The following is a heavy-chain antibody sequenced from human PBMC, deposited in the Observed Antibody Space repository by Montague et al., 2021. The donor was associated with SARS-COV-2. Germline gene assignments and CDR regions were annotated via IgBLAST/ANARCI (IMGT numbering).Heavy chain of an antibody. Sequence: SETLSLTCSVSGGSTSNYYWTWIRHSPGKGLQWIGYISYTGSKKFNPSLKTRVSMSLDASKNHFSLRLSAVTAADTARYYCARAQNICFIANCVNYFDLWGLGALVTVSS. CDR1: GGSTSNYY. D-gene: IGHD2-15*01. V-gene: IGHV4-59*01. J-gene: IGHJ4*02. CDR2: ISYTGSK. CDR3: ARAQNICFIANCVNYFDL.